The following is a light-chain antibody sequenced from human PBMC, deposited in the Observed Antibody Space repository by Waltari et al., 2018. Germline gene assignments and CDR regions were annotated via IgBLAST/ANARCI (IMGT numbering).Light chain of an antibody. J-gene: IGKJ4*01. V-gene: IGKV1-39*01. CDR3: QQGYSYPLT. CDR1: QGIGNN. CDR2: RAS. Sequence: DIQMTQSPSSLSASVGDTVTITCQASQGIGNNLNWYQQKPGKAPKLLIYRASSLQSGIPSRFSGRGSGTDFTLTINRLQPEDFATYDCQQGYSYPLTFGGGTKVEIK.